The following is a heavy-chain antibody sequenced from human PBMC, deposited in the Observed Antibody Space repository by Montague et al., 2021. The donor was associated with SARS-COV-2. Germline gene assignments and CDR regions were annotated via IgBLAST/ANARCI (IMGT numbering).Heavy chain of an antibody. V-gene: IGHV4-59*11. Sequence: SETLSLTCDVSGGSITSHFWCWVRQPPGKGLEWIGYTSHSGYTAXSPSFKSRSTNSNPSLKSRLTISVDTSNNQFSLKLRSVTAADTAVYYCARTRYDFWSGFEAGQYYYYYYMDVWGKGTSVSVSS. J-gene: IGHJ6*03. D-gene: IGHD3-3*01. CDR3: ARTRYDFWSGFEAGQYYYYYYMDV. CDR2: TSHSGYTAXSPSFKSRST. CDR1: GGSITSHF.